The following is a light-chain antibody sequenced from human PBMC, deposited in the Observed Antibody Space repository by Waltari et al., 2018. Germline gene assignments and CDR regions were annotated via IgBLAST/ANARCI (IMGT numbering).Light chain of an antibody. CDR2: DVS. Sequence: QSALTQPASVSGSPGQSITISCTGTSSDVGGYNSVSWYQQHPGKAPNLMIYDVSNRPSGVSNRFSGSKSGNTASLTISGLQAEDEADYYCSSYTSSSTHVVFGGGTKLTVL. CDR1: SSDVGGYNS. CDR3: SSYTSSSTHVV. V-gene: IGLV2-14*03. J-gene: IGLJ2*01.